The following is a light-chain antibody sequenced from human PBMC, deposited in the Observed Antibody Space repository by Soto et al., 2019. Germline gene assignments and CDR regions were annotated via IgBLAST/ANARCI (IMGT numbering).Light chain of an antibody. V-gene: IGKV3-11*01. CDR2: DAS. J-gene: IGKJ2*01. CDR3: QQRSNWPPYT. Sequence: ETVLTQSPANPSLSPGERATLSCRASQSVHTYLAWYQQKAGQAPRLLIYDASNRATGIPARFSGSGSGTDFTITIISLEPEDYAVYYCQQRSNWPPYTFGQGTKLEIK. CDR1: QSVHTY.